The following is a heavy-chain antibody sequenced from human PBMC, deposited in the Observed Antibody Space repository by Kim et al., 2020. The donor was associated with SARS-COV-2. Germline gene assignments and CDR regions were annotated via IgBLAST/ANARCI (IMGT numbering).Heavy chain of an antibody. CDR2: IGGSGAST. CDR1: GFTFSSYG. J-gene: IGHJ4*02. Sequence: GGSLRLSCAASGFTFSSYGMSWVRQAPGKGLEWVSVIGGSGASTYYADSVKGRFTSSRDNSKNTVYMQMNSLRAEDTAVYYCAKRGGYFFDYWGQGTLVT. D-gene: IGHD5-12*01. CDR3: AKRGGYFFDY. V-gene: IGHV3-23*01.